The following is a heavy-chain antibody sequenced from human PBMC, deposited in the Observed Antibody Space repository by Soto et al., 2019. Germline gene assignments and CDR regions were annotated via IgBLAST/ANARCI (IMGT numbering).Heavy chain of an antibody. V-gene: IGHV4-39*01. Sequence: PSETLSLTCSVSGVYISNSSDYWGWIRRPPGKGLEWIGTIYYSGITYYNPSLKSRVTISVDTSKNQFSLKLTSVTAADTAVYYCARHGSNWGQGTLVTVSS. CDR1: GVYISNSSDY. CDR3: ARHGSN. J-gene: IGHJ4*02. CDR2: IYYSGIT.